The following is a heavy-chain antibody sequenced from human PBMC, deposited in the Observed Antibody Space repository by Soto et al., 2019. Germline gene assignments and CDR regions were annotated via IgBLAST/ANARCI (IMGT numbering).Heavy chain of an antibody. V-gene: IGHV1-18*01. CDR1: GYTFTSYG. Sequence: ASVKVSCKASGYTFTSYGISWVRQAPGQGLEWMGWISAYNGNTNYAQKLQGRVTMTTDTSTSTAYMELRSLRSDDTAVYYCARVNDSSGYYHYFDYWGQGTLVTVSS. D-gene: IGHD3-22*01. CDR2: ISAYNGNT. CDR3: ARVNDSSGYYHYFDY. J-gene: IGHJ4*02.